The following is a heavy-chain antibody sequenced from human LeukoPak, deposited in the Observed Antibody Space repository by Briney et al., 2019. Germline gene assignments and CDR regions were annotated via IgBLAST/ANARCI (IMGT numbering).Heavy chain of an antibody. V-gene: IGHV4-38-2*01. CDR2: IYHSGST. D-gene: IGHD6-13*01. CDR3: ARLILITVYSSSGFDP. Sequence: GSLRLSCAASGFTFSSYAMSWVRQPPGKGLEWIGNIYHSGSTYYNPSLKSRVTISVDTSKNQFSLKLSSVTAADTAVYYCARLILITVYSSSGFDPWGQGTLVTVSS. CDR1: GFTFSSYA. J-gene: IGHJ5*02.